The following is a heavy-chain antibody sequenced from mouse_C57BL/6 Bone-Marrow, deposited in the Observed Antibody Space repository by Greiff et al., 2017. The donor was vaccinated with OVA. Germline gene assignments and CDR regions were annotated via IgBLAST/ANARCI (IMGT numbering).Heavy chain of an antibody. CDR1: GFSLSTSGMG. CDR3: ARRAFYDGYYDAMDY. Sequence: QVTLKVSGPGILQSSQTLSLTCSFSGFSLSTSGMGVSWIRQPSGKGLEWLAHIYWDDDKRYNPSLKSRLTISQDTSRNQIFHKIISVDTADTATNYWARRAFYDGYYDAMDYWGQGTSVTVSS. CDR2: IYWDDDK. V-gene: IGHV8-12*01. D-gene: IGHD2-3*01. J-gene: IGHJ4*01.